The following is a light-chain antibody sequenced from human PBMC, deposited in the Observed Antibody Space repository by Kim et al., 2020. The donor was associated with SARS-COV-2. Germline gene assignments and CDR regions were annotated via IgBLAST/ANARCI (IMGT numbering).Light chain of an antibody. CDR2: DVS. CDR3: SSYTSSSTWV. CDR1: SSDVGGYEY. V-gene: IGLV2-14*01. Sequence: QSALTQPASVSGSPGQSITISCTGTSSDVGGYEYVSWYQQHPGKAPKLMIYDVSKRPSGVSNRFSGSKSDNTAFLTISGLQAEDETDYYCSSYTSSSTWVFGGGTQLTVL. J-gene: IGLJ3*02.